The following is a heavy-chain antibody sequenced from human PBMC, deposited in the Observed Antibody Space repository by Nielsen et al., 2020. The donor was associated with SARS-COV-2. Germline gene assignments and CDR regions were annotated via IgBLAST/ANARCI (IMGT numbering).Heavy chain of an antibody. Sequence: SVKVSCKASGGTFSSYTINWVRQAPGQGLEWMGMIIPMLDRANYAQKFQGRVTITADKPTSTAFLELSSLGSEDTAIYYCAIHGGYTGYDFRRPSHFDPWGQGSLITVFS. CDR3: AIHGGYTGYDFRRPSHFDP. J-gene: IGHJ5*02. CDR1: GGTFSSYT. V-gene: IGHV1-69*02. D-gene: IGHD5-12*01. CDR2: IIPMLDRA.